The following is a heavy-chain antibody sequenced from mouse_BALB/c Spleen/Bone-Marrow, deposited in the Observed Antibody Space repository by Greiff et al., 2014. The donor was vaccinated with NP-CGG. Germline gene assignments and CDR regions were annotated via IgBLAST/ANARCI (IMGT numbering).Heavy chain of an antibody. J-gene: IGHJ3*01. V-gene: IGHV5-17*02. D-gene: IGHD2-1*01. CDR2: ISSGSSTI. CDR3: ARGGNFAWFAY. Sequence: EVMLVESGGGLVQPGGSRKLSCAASGFTFSSFGMHWVRQAPEKGLEWVAYISSGSSTIYYADTVKGRFTISRDNPKNTLFLQMTSLRSEDTAMYYCARGGNFAWFAYWGQGTRVTVSA. CDR1: GFTFSSFG.